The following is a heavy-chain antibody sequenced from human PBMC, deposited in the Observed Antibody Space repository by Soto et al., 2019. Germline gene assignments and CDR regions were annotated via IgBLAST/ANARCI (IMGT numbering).Heavy chain of an antibody. D-gene: IGHD3-9*01. CDR2: IKEDGSEK. V-gene: IGHV3-7*04. CDR3: VRAISGSFAL. J-gene: IGHJ4*02. CDR1: GFSFITYW. Sequence: EVQLVESGGGLVQSAGSLRLSCEASGFSFITYWMNWVRQAPGKGLEWLASIKEDGSEKQYVDSVKGRFTISRDNAKNSLYLQMNSLNEEDTAVYYCVRAISGSFALWGQGTLVIVSS.